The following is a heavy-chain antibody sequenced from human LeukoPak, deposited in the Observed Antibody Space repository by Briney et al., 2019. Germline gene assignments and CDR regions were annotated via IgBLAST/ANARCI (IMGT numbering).Heavy chain of an antibody. CDR2: IRYDGSNK. Sequence: GGSLRLSCAASGFTFSTYGMHWVRQAPGKGLEWVAFIRYDGSNKFYADSVKGRFTISRDNSKNTLYLQMNSLRAEDTAVYYCAKSAVRGLPVLGNWGQGTLVTVSS. V-gene: IGHV3-30*02. J-gene: IGHJ4*02. CDR1: GFTFSTYG. D-gene: IGHD2-21*02. CDR3: AKSAVRGLPVLGN.